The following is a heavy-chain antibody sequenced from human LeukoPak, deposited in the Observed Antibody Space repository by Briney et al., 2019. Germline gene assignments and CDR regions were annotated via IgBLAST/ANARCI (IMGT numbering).Heavy chain of an antibody. Sequence: GASVKVSCKTSGYTFSDYYMHWVRQVPGQGLEWMGWINPNSGGTNYAQKFQGRVTMTRGTSISTAYMELSRLRSDDTAVYYCARNPNYYDSSGYYWAFDIWGQGTMVTVSS. J-gene: IGHJ3*02. D-gene: IGHD3-22*01. CDR2: INPNSGGT. CDR3: ARNPNYYDSSGYYWAFDI. V-gene: IGHV1-2*02. CDR1: GYTFSDYY.